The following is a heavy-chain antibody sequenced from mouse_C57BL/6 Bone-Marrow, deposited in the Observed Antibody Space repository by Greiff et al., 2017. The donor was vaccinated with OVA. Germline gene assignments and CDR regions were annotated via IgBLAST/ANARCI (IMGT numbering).Heavy chain of an antibody. CDR2: IGPGSGST. CDR3: ARSGYYSNYVWFAY. CDR1: GYTFTDYY. Sequence: QVQLQQSGAELVKPGASVKISCKASGYTFTDYYINWVKQRPGQGLEWIGKIGPGSGSTYYNEKFKGKATLTADKSSSTAYMQLSSLPSEDSAVYFCARSGYYSNYVWFAYWGQGTLVTVSA. J-gene: IGHJ3*01. D-gene: IGHD2-5*01. V-gene: IGHV1-77*01.